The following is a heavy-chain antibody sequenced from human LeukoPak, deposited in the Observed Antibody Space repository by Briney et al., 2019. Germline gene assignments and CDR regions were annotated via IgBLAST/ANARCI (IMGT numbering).Heavy chain of an antibody. Sequence: SETLSLTCTDSGGSLSSFYWSWFRQPAGKGLEWIGRIYSSGSTNYNPSLKSRLTMSVDTSKNQFSLRLTSVTAADTAVYYCARVLGWAGFDYWGQGTLVTVSS. CDR1: GGSLSSFY. CDR3: ARVLGWAGFDY. J-gene: IGHJ4*02. V-gene: IGHV4-4*07. CDR2: IYSSGST. D-gene: IGHD6-19*01.